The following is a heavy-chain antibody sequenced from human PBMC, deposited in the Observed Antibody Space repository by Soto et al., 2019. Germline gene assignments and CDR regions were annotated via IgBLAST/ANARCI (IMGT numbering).Heavy chain of an antibody. V-gene: IGHV4-31*03. CDR3: ASVTGTLVPAASSRLFDP. CDR1: DGSISSGGYY. CDR2: IYYSGST. J-gene: IGHJ5*02. Sequence: QVQLQESGPGLVKPSQTLSLTCTVSDGSISSGGYYWSWIRQHPGKGLEWIGYIYYSGSTYYNPSLKSRVTISVDTSKNQFSLKLSSVTAADTAVYYCASVTGTLVPAASSRLFDPWGQGTLVTVSS. D-gene: IGHD2-2*01.